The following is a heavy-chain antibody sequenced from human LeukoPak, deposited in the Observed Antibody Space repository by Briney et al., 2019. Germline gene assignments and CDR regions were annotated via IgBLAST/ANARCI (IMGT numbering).Heavy chain of an antibody. CDR2: IRYDGSNK. CDR3: AKDQGMIVVVTAFDY. D-gene: IGHD3-22*01. V-gene: IGHV3-30*02. CDR1: GFTFSSYG. Sequence: PGGSLRLSCAASGFTFSSYGMHWVRQAPGKGLEWVAFIRYDGSNKYYADSVKGRFTISRDNSKNTLYLQMNSLRAEDTAVYYCAKDQGMIVVVTAFDYWGQGTLVTVSS. J-gene: IGHJ4*02.